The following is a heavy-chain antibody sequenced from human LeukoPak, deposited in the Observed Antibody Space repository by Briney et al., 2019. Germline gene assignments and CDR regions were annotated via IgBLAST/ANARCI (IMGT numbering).Heavy chain of an antibody. CDR2: IYSAGRT. V-gene: IGHV3-53*01. J-gene: IGHJ3*02. D-gene: IGHD5-18*01. Sequence: GGPLRLYCAASGFTVSSNYMSWVPQAPGKGLEGNSTIYSAGRTYYADSVEGRFTISRDNSKNTLYLQMISVRAEDTAVDYCAREGYGAFDSWGQGWMVTVSS. CDR3: AREGYGAFDS. CDR1: GFTVSSNY.